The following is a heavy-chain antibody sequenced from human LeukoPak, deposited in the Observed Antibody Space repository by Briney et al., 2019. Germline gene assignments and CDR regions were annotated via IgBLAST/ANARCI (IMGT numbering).Heavy chain of an antibody. D-gene: IGHD3-3*01. Sequence: SETLSVTCTVSGGSISSSSYYWGWIRQPPGKGLEGIGSIYYSGSTYYNPSLKSRVTISVDTSKNQFSLKLSSVTAADTAVYYCARDSTIFGVVNFDYWGQGTLVTVSS. CDR3: ARDSTIFGVVNFDY. J-gene: IGHJ4*02. CDR2: IYYSGST. V-gene: IGHV4-39*07. CDR1: GGSISSSSYY.